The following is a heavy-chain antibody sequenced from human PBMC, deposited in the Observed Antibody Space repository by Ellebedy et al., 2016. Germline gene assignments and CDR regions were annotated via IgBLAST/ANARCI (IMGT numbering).Heavy chain of an antibody. J-gene: IGHJ4*02. V-gene: IGHV5-51*01. Sequence: KVSCKGSGYSFTSYWIGWVRQMPGKGLEWMGIIYPGDSDTRYSPSFQGQVTISADKSISTAYLQWSSLKASDTAMYYCARHPRPEWEPLSDYWGQGTLVTVSS. CDR2: IYPGDSDT. CDR3: ARHPRPEWEPLSDY. CDR1: GYSFTSYW. D-gene: IGHD1-26*01.